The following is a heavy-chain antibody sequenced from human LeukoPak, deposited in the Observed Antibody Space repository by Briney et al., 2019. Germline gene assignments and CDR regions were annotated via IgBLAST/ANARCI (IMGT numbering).Heavy chain of an antibody. CDR2: IYYSGST. CDR1: GGSISSSSYY. J-gene: IGHJ4*02. Sequence: SETLSLTCTVSGGSISSSSYYWGWIRQPPGKGLEWIGSIYYSGSTYYNPSLKSRVTISVDTSKNQFSLKLSSVTAADTAVYYCAMIVVVPAAMEGSYYFDYWGQGTLVTVSS. CDR3: AMIVVVPAAMEGSYYFDY. D-gene: IGHD2-2*01. V-gene: IGHV4-39*01.